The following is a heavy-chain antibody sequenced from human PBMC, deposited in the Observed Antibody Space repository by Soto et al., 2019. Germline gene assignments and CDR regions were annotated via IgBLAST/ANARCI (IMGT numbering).Heavy chain of an antibody. V-gene: IGHV1-69*01. Sequence: QVQLVQSGAEVKQPGSSVKVSCQASGVTFNSFAISWVRQAPGQGLEWMGGIIPIFRTPNYAQNFQGRVTITADESTSSVYMELSRLRSEDTAVYYCARSTGSGFRPGTHRFNWFDPWGQGTLVTVSS. D-gene: IGHD5-12*01. CDR3: ARSTGSGFRPGTHRFNWFDP. CDR1: GVTFNSFA. CDR2: IIPIFRTP. J-gene: IGHJ5*02.